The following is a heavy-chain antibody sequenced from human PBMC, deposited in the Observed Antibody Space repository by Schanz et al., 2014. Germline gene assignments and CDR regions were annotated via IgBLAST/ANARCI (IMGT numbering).Heavy chain of an antibody. CDR1: GYTFTDYH. V-gene: IGHV1-2*06. CDR3: AREGTVIRGLSGWFDP. D-gene: IGHD3-10*01. CDR2: INPNSGGT. J-gene: IGHJ5*02. Sequence: QVQLVQSGAEVKKPGASVKVSCKSSGYTFTDYHIHWVRQAPGQGLEYMGRINPNSGGTNFAQKFQGRVTMTRVTSISTVYMELSRLRSDDTAVYYCAREGTVIRGLSGWFDPWGQGTLVTVSS.